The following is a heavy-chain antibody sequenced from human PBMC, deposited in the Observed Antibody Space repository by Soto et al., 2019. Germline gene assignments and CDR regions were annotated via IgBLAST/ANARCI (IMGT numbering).Heavy chain of an antibody. CDR1: GDYLHSFY. CDR3: ARGTAAVAGRTAAEL. J-gene: IGHJ4*02. V-gene: IGHV4-59*01. CDR2: IHNNGIT. Sequence: SETLSLTCSVSGDYLHSFYWSWIRQPPGKGLEWIGYIHNNGITKYNPSLKSRATISEDTSKKQFALNLTSATAADTAVYFCARGTAAVAGRTAAELWGQGILVTVSS. D-gene: IGHD6-19*01.